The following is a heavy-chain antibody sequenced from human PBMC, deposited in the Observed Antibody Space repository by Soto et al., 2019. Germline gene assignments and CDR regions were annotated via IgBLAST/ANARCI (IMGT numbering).Heavy chain of an antibody. J-gene: IGHJ6*03. D-gene: IGHD6-19*01. V-gene: IGHV4-59*08. Sequence: PSETLSLTCTVSGGSISSYYWSWIRPPPGKGLEWIGYIYYSGSTNYNPSLKSRVTISVDTSKNQFSLKLSSVTAADTAVYYCARTMTVADTNYYYYYMDVWGKGTTVTVSS. CDR3: ARTMTVADTNYYYYYMDV. CDR2: IYYSGST. CDR1: GGSISSYY.